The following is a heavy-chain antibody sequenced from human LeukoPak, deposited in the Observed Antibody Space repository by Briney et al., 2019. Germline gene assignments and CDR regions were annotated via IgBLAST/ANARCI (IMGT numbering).Heavy chain of an antibody. Sequence: GRSLRLSCAASGFTFSSYGMHWVRQAPGKGLEWVAVIWYDGSNKYYADSVKGRFTISRDNSKNTLYLQMNSLRAEDTAVYYCARVRLARHYYYYMDVWGKGTTVTVSS. D-gene: IGHD6-19*01. CDR2: IWYDGSNK. J-gene: IGHJ6*03. V-gene: IGHV3-33*01. CDR3: ARVRLARHYYYYMDV. CDR1: GFTFSSYG.